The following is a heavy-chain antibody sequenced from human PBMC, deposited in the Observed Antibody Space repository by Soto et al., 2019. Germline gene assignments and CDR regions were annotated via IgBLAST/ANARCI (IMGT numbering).Heavy chain of an antibody. J-gene: IGHJ4*02. Sequence: QVQLVESGGGVVQPGESLRLSCAASGFNFSSYGLHWVRQAPGKGLEWVAVISYDGSNKLSTDSVKGRFTISRDNSKNTMSLQKLRLGSVDADVYYCAKCVRLPGPSYTAYWGQGTQVTVAS. CDR2: ISYDGSNK. D-gene: IGHD2-21*02. CDR1: GFNFSSYG. CDR3: AKCVRLPGPSYTAY. V-gene: IGHV3-30*18.